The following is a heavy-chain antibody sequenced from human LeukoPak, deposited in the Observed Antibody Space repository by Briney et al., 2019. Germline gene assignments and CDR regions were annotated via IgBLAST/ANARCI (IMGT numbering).Heavy chain of an antibody. V-gene: IGHV4-59*01. CDR1: GGSISSYY. CDR3: ARVGRQHLVLG. CDR2: IYYSGST. Sequence: PAETLSLTCTVSGGSISSYYCSWIRQPPGKGLEWIGYIYYSGSTNYNPSLKSRVTISVDTSKNQFSLKLSSVTAADTAVYYCARVGRQHLVLGWGQGTLVTVSS. D-gene: IGHD6-13*01. J-gene: IGHJ4*02.